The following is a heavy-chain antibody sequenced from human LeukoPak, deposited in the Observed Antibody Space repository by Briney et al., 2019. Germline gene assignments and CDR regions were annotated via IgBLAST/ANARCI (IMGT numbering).Heavy chain of an antibody. J-gene: IGHJ3*02. CDR1: GFTFSSYG. CDR3: ARSSGGRGAFDI. CDR2: IRYDGSNK. V-gene: IGHV3-30*02. Sequence: GGSLRLSCAASGFTFSSYGMHWVRQAPGKGLEWVAYIRYDGSNKHYADSVKGRYTISRDNSKTTLYLQMNSLRPEDTALYYCARSSGGRGAFDIWGQGTMVTVSS. D-gene: IGHD3-10*01.